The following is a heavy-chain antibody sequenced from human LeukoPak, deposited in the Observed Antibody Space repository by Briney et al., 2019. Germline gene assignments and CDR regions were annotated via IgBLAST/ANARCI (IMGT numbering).Heavy chain of an antibody. CDR1: GFTFSSYS. V-gene: IGHV3-21*01. CDR2: VSSSSSYI. D-gene: IGHD5-24*01. CDR3: AREGRWPNWFDY. J-gene: IGHJ4*02. Sequence: GGFLRLSCAASGFTFSSYSMNWVRQAPGKGLEWVSSVSSSSSYIYYADSVKGRFTISRDNAKNSLYLQMNSLRAEDTAVYYCAREGRWPNWFDYWGQGILVTVSS.